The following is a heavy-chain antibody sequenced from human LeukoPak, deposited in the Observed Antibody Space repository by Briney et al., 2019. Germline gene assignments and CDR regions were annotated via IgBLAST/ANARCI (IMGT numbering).Heavy chain of an antibody. Sequence: ASVKVSCKASGYIFTGYYMHWVRQAPGQGLEWMGWINPNNGGTDYAQKFQGRVTMTRDTSINTAYMELSRLRSDDTAVYFCARGEGRRYFDWFFSWGQGTLVTVSS. CDR1: GYIFTGYY. CDR3: ARGEGRRYFDWFFS. J-gene: IGHJ5*01. V-gene: IGHV1-2*02. CDR2: INPNNGGT. D-gene: IGHD3-9*01.